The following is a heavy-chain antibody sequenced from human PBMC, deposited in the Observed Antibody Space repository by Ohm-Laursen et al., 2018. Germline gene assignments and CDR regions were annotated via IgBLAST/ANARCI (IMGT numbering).Heavy chain of an antibody. D-gene: IGHD4-17*01. V-gene: IGHV4-34*01. J-gene: IGHJ5*02. Sequence: SETLSLTCAVYGGSLSGYYWNWIRQPPGKGLEWIGEINHSGSTNYNPSLKSRVTISVDTSKNQFSLKLSSVTAADTAVYYCARGDFGDYNWFDPWGQGTRITVSS. CDR3: ARGDFGDYNWFDP. CDR2: INHSGST. CDR1: GGSLSGYY.